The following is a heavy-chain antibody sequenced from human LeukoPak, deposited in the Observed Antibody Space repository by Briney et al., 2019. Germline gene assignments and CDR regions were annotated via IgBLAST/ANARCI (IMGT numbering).Heavy chain of an antibody. D-gene: IGHD4-17*01. CDR3: ARASHDYGDYSHFDY. Sequence: SQTLSLTCTVSGGSISSGNYYWSWIRLPAGKGLEWIGRIYASGITKYNPSLKSRVTISVDTSKNQFSLKLSSVTAADTAVYYCARASHDYGDYSHFDYWGQGTLVTVSS. CDR2: IYASGIT. V-gene: IGHV4-61*02. CDR1: GGSISSGNYY. J-gene: IGHJ4*02.